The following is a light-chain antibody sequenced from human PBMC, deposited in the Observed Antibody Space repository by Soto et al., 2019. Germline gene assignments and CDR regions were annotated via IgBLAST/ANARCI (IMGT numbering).Light chain of an antibody. CDR1: QSVTGSK. V-gene: IGKV3-20*01. Sequence: EIVLTQSPGPLSLSPGTRATLSCSASQSVTGSKLAWFQQRPGQAPRLLIYGASTRAPDIPARFSGTGSGTNYTLTISGLEPEDFVLYFCQQYGNSPFTFGQGTKLDIK. J-gene: IGKJ2*01. CDR3: QQYGNSPFT. CDR2: GAS.